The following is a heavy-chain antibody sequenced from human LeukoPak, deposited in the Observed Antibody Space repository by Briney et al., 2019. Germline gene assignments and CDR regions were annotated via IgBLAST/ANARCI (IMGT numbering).Heavy chain of an antibody. D-gene: IGHD3-22*01. Sequence: PSETLSLTCTVSGGSSSGYYWGWIRQPPGKGLEWIGSIYHSGSTYYNPSLKSRVTISVDTSKNQFSLKLSSVTAADTAVYYCARADSSGYVSSDCWGQGTLVTVSS. CDR1: GGSSSGYY. J-gene: IGHJ4*02. CDR2: IYHSGST. CDR3: ARADSSGYVSSDC. V-gene: IGHV4-38-2*02.